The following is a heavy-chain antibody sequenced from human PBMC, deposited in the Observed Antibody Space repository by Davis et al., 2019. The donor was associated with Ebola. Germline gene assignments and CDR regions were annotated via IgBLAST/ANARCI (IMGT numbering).Heavy chain of an antibody. Sequence: ASVKVSCKASGYTFTSYAMNWVRQAPGEGLEGMGWINTNTGNPTYAQGFTGRFVFSLDTSVSTAYLQISSLKADDTAVYYCARESPPYYYDSGASLDYWGQGTLVTVSS. V-gene: IGHV7-4-1*02. D-gene: IGHD3-22*01. J-gene: IGHJ4*02. CDR1: GYTFTSYA. CDR3: ARESPPYYYDSGASLDY. CDR2: INTNTGNP.